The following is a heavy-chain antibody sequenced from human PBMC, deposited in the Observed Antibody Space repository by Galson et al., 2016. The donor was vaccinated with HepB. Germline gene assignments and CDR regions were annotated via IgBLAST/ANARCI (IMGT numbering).Heavy chain of an antibody. D-gene: IGHD5-12*01. CDR1: GFTFSSYA. Sequence: SLRLSCAASGFTFSSYAMSWVRQAPGKGLEWVSGISGSGGGTYYADSVKGRFTISRDNSKNTLYLQMNSLRVEDTAVYYCAKDWDIVPSATGDYWGQGTLV. V-gene: IGHV3-23*01. CDR2: ISGSGGGT. J-gene: IGHJ4*02. CDR3: AKDWDIVPSATGDY.